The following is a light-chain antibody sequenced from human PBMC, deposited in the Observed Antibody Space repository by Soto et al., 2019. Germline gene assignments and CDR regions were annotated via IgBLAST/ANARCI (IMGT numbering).Light chain of an antibody. J-gene: IGLJ2*01. CDR1: SSDVGNYNL. CDR2: EGG. Sequence: QSVLTQPASVSGSPGQSITISCTGTSSDVGNYNLVSWYQQYPGKAPKLMIYEGGKRPSGVSNRFSGSKSGTSATLGITRLQTGDEADYYCGTWDSSLSAGVFGGGTKLTVL. CDR3: GTWDSSLSAGV. V-gene: IGLV2-14*02.